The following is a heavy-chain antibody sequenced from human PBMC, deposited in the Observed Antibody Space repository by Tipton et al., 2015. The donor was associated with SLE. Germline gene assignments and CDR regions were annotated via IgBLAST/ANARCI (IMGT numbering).Heavy chain of an antibody. CDR1: GGSISSHY. Sequence: TLSLTCTVSGGSISSHYWSWIRQHPGKGLEWIGYIYYSGSTYYNPSLKSRVTISVDTSKNQFSLKLSSVTAADTAVYYCASYGDYGVGAFDIWGQGTMVTVSS. CDR3: ASYGDYGVGAFDI. CDR2: IYYSGST. J-gene: IGHJ3*02. D-gene: IGHD4-17*01. V-gene: IGHV4-59*08.